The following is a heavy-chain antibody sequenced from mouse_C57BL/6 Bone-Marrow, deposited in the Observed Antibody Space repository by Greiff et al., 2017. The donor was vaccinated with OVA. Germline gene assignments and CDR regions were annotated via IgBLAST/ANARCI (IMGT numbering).Heavy chain of an antibody. CDR3: ANGYDWFAY. J-gene: IGHJ3*01. V-gene: IGHV1-81*01. CDR1: GYTFTSYG. D-gene: IGHD2-2*01. Sequence: VQLQQSGAELARPGASVKLSCKASGYTFTSYGISWVKQRTGQGLEWIGEIYPRSGNTYYNEKFKGKATLTADKSSSTAYIELRSLTSEDSAVYFCANGYDWFAYWGQGTLVTVSA. CDR2: IYPRSGNT.